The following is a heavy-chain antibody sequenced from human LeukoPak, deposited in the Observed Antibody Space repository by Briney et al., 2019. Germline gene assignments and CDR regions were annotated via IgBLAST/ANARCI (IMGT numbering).Heavy chain of an antibody. CDR2: ISSSSGTI. Sequence: GGSLRLSCAASGFTFSSYSMNWFRQAPGKGLEWVSYISSSSGTIYYADSVKGRFTISRDNAKNSLYLQMNSLRAEDTAVYYCARVGAARSLAASPIVFDYWGQGTLVTVSS. V-gene: IGHV3-48*04. CDR3: ARVGAARSLAASPIVFDY. J-gene: IGHJ4*02. D-gene: IGHD6-6*01. CDR1: GFTFSSYS.